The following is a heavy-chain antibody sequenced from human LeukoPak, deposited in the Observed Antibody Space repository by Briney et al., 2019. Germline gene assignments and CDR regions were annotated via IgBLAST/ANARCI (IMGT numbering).Heavy chain of an antibody. D-gene: IGHD3-3*01. CDR3: ARHAYYDFWSGYFTPLYYYYYTDV. J-gene: IGHJ6*03. Sequence: SETLSLTCTVSGGSISSSSYYWGWIRQPPGKGLEWIGSIYYSGSTYYNPSLKSRVTISVDTSKNQFSLKLSSVTAADTAVYYCARHAYYDFWSGYFTPLYYYYYTDVWGKGTTVTVSS. CDR1: GGSISSSSYY. CDR2: IYYSGST. V-gene: IGHV4-39*01.